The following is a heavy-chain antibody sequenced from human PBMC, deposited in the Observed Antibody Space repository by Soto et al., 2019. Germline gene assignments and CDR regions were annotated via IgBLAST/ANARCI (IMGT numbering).Heavy chain of an antibody. J-gene: IGHJ6*02. D-gene: IGHD6-6*01. CDR3: AKDDNVEYSSSSGYYGMDV. Sequence: VGSLRLSCAASGFTFSSYGMHWVRQAPGKGLEWVAVISYDGSNKYYADSVKGRFTISRDNSKNTLYLQMNSLRAEDTAVYYCAKDDNVEYSSSSGYYGMDVWGQGTTVTVSS. V-gene: IGHV3-30*18. CDR2: ISYDGSNK. CDR1: GFTFSSYG.